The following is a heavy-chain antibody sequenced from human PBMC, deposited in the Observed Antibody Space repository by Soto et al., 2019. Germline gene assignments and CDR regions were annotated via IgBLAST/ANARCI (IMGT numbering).Heavy chain of an antibody. CDR2: IINTGVRT. CDR3: VKEHGDSLSDY. Sequence: EVQLLESGGGLVQPGGSLRLSCAASGFTFSTYAMSWVRQAPGKGLDWISAIINTGVRTYYADSVKGRFTISRDNSKNTVYLQMKSLRAEDTAVYYCVKEHGDSLSDYWGQVTLVTVSS. CDR1: GFTFSTYA. J-gene: IGHJ4*02. V-gene: IGHV3-23*01. D-gene: IGHD2-21*01.